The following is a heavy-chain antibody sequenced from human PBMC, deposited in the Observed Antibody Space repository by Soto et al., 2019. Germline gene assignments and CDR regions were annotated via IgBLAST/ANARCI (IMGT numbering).Heavy chain of an antibody. J-gene: IGHJ6*03. CDR3: ARVPSSITIFVVVGEYYYYMDV. D-gene: IGHD3-3*01. V-gene: IGHV1-18*01. CDR1: GYTFTSYG. Sequence: GSVKVSSKASGYTFTSYGISWVRQAPGQGLEWMGWISAYNGNTNYAQKLQGRVTMTTDTSTSTAYMELRSLRSDDTAVYYCARVPSSITIFVVVGEYYYYMDVLCKETTLTISS. CDR2: ISAYNGNT.